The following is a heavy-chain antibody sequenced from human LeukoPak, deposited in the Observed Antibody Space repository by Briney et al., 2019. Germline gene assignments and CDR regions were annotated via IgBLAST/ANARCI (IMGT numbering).Heavy chain of an antibody. D-gene: IGHD1-26*01. CDR1: GYSISSGYY. CDR3: ARVIVGATDVFDI. CDR2: IYHSGST. J-gene: IGHJ3*02. Sequence: SETLSLTCTVSGYSISSGYYWGWIRQPPGKGLEWIGSIYHSGSTYYNPSLKSRVTISVDTSKNQFSLKLSSVTAADTAVYYCARVIVGATDVFDIWGQGTMVTVSS. V-gene: IGHV4-38-2*02.